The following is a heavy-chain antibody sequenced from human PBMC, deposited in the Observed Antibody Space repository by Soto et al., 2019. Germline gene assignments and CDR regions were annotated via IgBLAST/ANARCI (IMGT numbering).Heavy chain of an antibody. CDR1: GCTFENYA. V-gene: IGHV3-23*01. Sequence: GGDLRLSREGAGCTFENYAMNWGRRAPGKGLEWVSSIRNIGGQTYYADSVKGRFTISRDMSKKTVHLRMNNLRADDTGVYFCANEMSGSAYDIFGADISCHHWAQ. D-gene: IGHD3-9*01. CDR3: ANEMSGSAYDIFGADISCHH. CDR2: IRNIGGQT. J-gene: IGHJ1*01.